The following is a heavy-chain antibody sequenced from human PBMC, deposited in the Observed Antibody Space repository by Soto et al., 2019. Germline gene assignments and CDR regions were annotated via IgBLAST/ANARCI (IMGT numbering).Heavy chain of an antibody. J-gene: IGHJ2*01. CDR3: AHTFPQRASRRDWYFDL. Sequence: QITLKESGPPLVKPTQTLTLTCTFSGFSLSTSGVGVGWIRQPPGKALEWLALIYWDDDKRYSSSLKSRLTITEDTSKNLVVLTMTNMDPVDTATYYGAHTFPQRASRRDWYFDLWGRGTLVTVSS. V-gene: IGHV2-5*02. CDR2: IYWDDDK. CDR1: GFSLSTSGVG.